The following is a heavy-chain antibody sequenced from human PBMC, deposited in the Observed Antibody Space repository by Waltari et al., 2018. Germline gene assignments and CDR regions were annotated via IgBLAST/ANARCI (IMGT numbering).Heavy chain of an antibody. CDR2: IDTSGST. J-gene: IGHJ4*02. CDR1: GGSISSGSYY. CDR3: ARGSSPDY. Sequence: QVQLQESGPGLVKPSQTLSLTCTVSGGSISSGSYYWSWIRQPAGKGLEWIGRIDTSGSTNYNPSRKSRVTISVDTSKNQFSLKLSSVTAADTAVYYCARGSSPDYWGQGTLVTVSS. V-gene: IGHV4-61*02. D-gene: IGHD6-13*01.